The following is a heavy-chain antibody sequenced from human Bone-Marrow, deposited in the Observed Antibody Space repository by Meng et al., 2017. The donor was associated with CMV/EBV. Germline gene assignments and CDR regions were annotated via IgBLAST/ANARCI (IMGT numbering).Heavy chain of an antibody. D-gene: IGHD2-2*01. CDR2: IIPILGIA. CDR3: ARDGIPAAPNWFDP. V-gene: IGHV1-69*04. J-gene: IGHJ5*02. Sequence: SVKVSCKASGYTFTSYGISWVRQAPGQGLEWMGRIIPILGIANYAQKFQGRVTITADKSTSTAYMELSSLRSEDTAVYYCARDGIPAAPNWFDPWGQGTRVTVSS. CDR1: GYTFTSYG.